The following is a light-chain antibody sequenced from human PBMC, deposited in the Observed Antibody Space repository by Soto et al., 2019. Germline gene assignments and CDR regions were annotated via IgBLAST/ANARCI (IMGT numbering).Light chain of an antibody. CDR2: GAS. V-gene: IGKV3-20*01. J-gene: IGKJ4*01. CDR3: QQCYSSPLT. Sequence: EIVLTQSPATLSLSPGERATLSCRASQSVSSSYLAWYQQKPGQAPRLLIYGASSRATGIPDRFSGSGSGTDFTLTISSLQPEDFATYYCQQCYSSPLTFGGGTKVDIK. CDR1: QSVSSSY.